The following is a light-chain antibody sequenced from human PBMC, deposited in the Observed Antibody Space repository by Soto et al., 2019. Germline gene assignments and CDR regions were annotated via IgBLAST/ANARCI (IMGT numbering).Light chain of an antibody. CDR2: DAS. V-gene: IGKV1-5*01. Sequence: DIQITHSPSTLSASVGDRVTITCRASQSISSWLAWYQQKPGKAPKLLIYDASSLESGVPSRFSGSGSGTEFTLTISSLQPDDFATYYCQQYRAFGQGTKVDIK. CDR3: QQYRA. J-gene: IGKJ1*01. CDR1: QSISSW.